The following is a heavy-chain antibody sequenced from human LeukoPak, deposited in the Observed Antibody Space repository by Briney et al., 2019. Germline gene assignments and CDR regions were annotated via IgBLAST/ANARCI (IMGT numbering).Heavy chain of an antibody. J-gene: IGHJ4*02. CDR3: VRGYGTHYFDY. CDR1: GYSISSGYY. D-gene: IGHD4-17*01. Sequence: SETLSLTCTVSGYSISSGYYWGWIRQPPGKGLEWIGSIYHSGRTNYNPSLKSRVTLSIDTSKNQFSLKLTPVTAADTAVYYCVRGYGTHYFDYWGQGTLVTVSS. V-gene: IGHV4-38-2*02. CDR2: IYHSGRT.